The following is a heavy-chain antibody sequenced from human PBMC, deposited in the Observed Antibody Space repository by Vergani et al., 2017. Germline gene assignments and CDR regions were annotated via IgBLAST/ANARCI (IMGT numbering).Heavy chain of an antibody. CDR3: AGGDLNCWIRDY. J-gene: IGHJ4*02. V-gene: IGHV1-69*04. CDR1: GGTFSSYA. CDR2: SIPILGIA. Sequence: QVQLVQSGAEVKKPGSSVKVSCQASGGTFSSYAISWVRQAPGQGLEWLGRSIPILGIANYAQKFQGRVTITRDPSASTAYMELGSLRSEDTAVYDCAGGDLNCWIRDYWGQGTLVTVSS. D-gene: IGHD1-20*01.